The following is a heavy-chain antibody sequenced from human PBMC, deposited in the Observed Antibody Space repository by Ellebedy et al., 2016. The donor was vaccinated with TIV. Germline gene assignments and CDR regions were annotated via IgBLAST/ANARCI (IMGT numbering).Heavy chain of an antibody. V-gene: IGHV4-30-2*01. J-gene: IGHJ6*03. Sequence: LRLXCAVSGGSISSGGYSWSWIRQPPGKGLEWIGYIYHSGSTYYNPSLKSRVTISVDRSKNQFSLKLSSVTAADTAVYYCARELEPPYYYYMDVWGKGTTVTVSS. CDR1: GGSISSGGYS. D-gene: IGHD1-1*01. CDR3: ARELEPPYYYYMDV. CDR2: IYHSGST.